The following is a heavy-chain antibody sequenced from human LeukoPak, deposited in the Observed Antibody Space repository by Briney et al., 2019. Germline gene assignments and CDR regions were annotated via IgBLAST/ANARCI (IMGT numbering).Heavy chain of an antibody. Sequence: SETLSLTCSVSGGSISGYYWSWIRQPAGKGLEWIGRIYSSASTNYNPSLKSRVTMSVDTSKKQFSLKLSSVTAADTALYYCARDYDCWGQGTLVSVSS. J-gene: IGHJ4*02. CDR2: IYSSAST. V-gene: IGHV4-4*07. CDR1: GGSISGYY. CDR3: ARDYDC.